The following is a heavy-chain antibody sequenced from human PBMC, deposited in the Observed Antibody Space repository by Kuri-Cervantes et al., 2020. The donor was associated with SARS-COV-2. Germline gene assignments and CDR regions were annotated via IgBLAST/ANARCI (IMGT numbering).Heavy chain of an antibody. CDR3: ARGGYDSSGYYYGLGFDY. CDR2: INHSGST. D-gene: IGHD3-22*01. V-gene: IGHV4-34*01. J-gene: IGHJ4*02. CDR1: GESFSGYY. Sequence: SETLSLTCAVYGESFSGYYWSWIRQPPGKGLEWIGEINHSGSTNYNPSLKSRVTISVDTSKNQFSLKLSSVTAADTAVYYCARGGYDSSGYYYGLGFDYWGQGTLVTVSS.